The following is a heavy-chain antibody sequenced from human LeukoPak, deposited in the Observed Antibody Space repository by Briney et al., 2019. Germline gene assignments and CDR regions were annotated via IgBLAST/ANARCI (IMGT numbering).Heavy chain of an antibody. V-gene: IGHV1-69*05. CDR1: GGTFSSYA. D-gene: IGHD4-11*01. Sequence: SVKVSFKSSGGTFSSYAIRWVRQAPGQGLEWMGGIIAMFSTANYAQEFSGRVTITTDKDTSTAYMELNSMRSEDTDVDDCARGVTTGGKYYCYCKDGGGKGTTVTVSS. CDR3: ARGVTTGGKYYCYCKDG. CDR2: IIAMFSTA. J-gene: IGHJ6*03.